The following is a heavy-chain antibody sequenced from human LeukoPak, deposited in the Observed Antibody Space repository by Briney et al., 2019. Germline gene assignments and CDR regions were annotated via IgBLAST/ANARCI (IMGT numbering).Heavy chain of an antibody. CDR2: LSGSGDST. J-gene: IGHJ5*02. CDR1: GFTFSSFA. V-gene: IGHV3-23*01. CDR3: AKGGGFSYGYAPS. Sequence: GGSLRLSXAASGFTFSSFAMSWVRQAPGKGLEWVSLLSGSGDSTYYADSVRGRFTISRDSSKNTLYLQMNSLRAEDTAVYYCAKGGGFSYGYAPSWGQGALVAVSS. D-gene: IGHD5-18*01.